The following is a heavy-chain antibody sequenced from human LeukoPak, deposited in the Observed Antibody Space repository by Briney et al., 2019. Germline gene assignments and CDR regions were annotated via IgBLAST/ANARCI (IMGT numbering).Heavy chain of an antibody. CDR1: GFTFSSYA. Sequence: TGGSLRLSCAASGFTFSSYAMSWVRQAPGKGLEWVSAISGSGGSTYYADSVKGRFTISRDNSKNTLYLQMNSLRAEDTAVYYCAKDPAIVVVPAAVYFDYWGQGTLVTVSS. D-gene: IGHD2-2*01. J-gene: IGHJ4*02. V-gene: IGHV3-23*01. CDR2: ISGSGGST. CDR3: AKDPAIVVVPAAVYFDY.